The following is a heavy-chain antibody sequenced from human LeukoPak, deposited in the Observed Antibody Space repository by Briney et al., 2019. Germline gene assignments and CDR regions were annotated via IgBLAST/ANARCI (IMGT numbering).Heavy chain of an antibody. CDR1: GFTFGSYA. V-gene: IGHV3-23*01. D-gene: IGHD3-10*01. Sequence: PGGSLRLSCAASGFTFGSYAMSWVRQAPGKGLGWVSAISGSGGSTYYADSVKGRFTISRDNSKNTLYLQMNSLRAEDTAVYYCATHGSGSEKETWGQGTLVTVSS. J-gene: IGHJ4*02. CDR3: ATHGSGSEKET. CDR2: ISGSGGST.